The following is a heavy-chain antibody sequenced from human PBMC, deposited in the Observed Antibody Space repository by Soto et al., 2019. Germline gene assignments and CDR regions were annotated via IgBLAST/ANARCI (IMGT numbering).Heavy chain of an antibody. V-gene: IGHV3-23*01. CDR2: ITDTGGDT. Sequence: PGGSLRLSCVASGITFGRRAMSWVRQAPGEGLEWVSTITDTGGDTKYADSVRGRFTMSRDNSKKTLYLQMNSLRVEDSALYYCARGSTDSYPGSRIFDFWGRGTLVTVSS. D-gene: IGHD3-10*01. J-gene: IGHJ4*02. CDR3: ARGSTDSYPGSRIFDF. CDR1: GITFGRRA.